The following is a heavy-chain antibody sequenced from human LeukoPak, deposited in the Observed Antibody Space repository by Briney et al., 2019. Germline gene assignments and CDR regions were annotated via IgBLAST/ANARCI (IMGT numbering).Heavy chain of an antibody. V-gene: IGHV3-48*03. CDR3: ARDSTMVRGAPTAFDI. J-gene: IGHJ3*02. CDR1: GFTFSSYE. Sequence: PGGSLRLSCAASGFTFSSYEMNWVRQAPGKGLEWVSYISSSGSTIYYADSVKGRFTISRDNAKNSLYLQMNSLRAEDTAVYYCARDSTMVRGAPTAFDIWAQGAMVTVSS. CDR2: ISSSGSTI. D-gene: IGHD3-10*01.